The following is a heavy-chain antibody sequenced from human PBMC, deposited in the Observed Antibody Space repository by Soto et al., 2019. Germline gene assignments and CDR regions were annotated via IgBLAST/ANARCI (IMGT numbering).Heavy chain of an antibody. Sequence: QVQLVESGGGVVQHGRSLRLSCAASGFTFSSYAMHWVRQAPGKGLEWVAVISYDGSNKYYADSVKGRFTISRDNSKNTLYLQMNSLRAEDTAVYYCAREGTLYGLYYYGMDVWGQGTTVTVSS. CDR2: ISYDGSNK. CDR1: GFTFSSYA. CDR3: AREGTLYGLYYYGMDV. V-gene: IGHV3-30-3*01. D-gene: IGHD4-17*01. J-gene: IGHJ6*02.